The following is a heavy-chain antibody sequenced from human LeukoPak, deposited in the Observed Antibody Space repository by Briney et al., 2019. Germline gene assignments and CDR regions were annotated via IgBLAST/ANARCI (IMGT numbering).Heavy chain of an antibody. V-gene: IGHV3-66*01. CDR2: IYSGGST. D-gene: IGHD2-15*01. CDR1: GFSVSNNY. Sequence: GGSLRLSCAASGFSVSNNYMSWVRQAPGKGLEWVSVIYSGGSTFYADSVKGRFTISRDTSKNTLYLQMNSLRAEDTAVYYCASDSYSPEYFQHWGQGTLVTVSS. CDR3: ASDSYSPEYFQH. J-gene: IGHJ1*01.